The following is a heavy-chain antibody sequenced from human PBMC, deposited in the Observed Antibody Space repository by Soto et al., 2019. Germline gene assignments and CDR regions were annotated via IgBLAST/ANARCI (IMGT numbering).Heavy chain of an antibody. CDR2: INWKSDI. Sequence: GGSLRLSCAVSGFTFDDNAMHWVRQAPGKGLEWVSGINWKSDIGYAASVKGRFTISRDNAENSLYLQMNSLRAEDTALYYCAIPQDRGGRTTFIYWGQGTQVTVSS. CDR3: AIPQDRGGRTTFIY. V-gene: IGHV3-9*01. D-gene: IGHD1-26*01. J-gene: IGHJ4*02. CDR1: GFTFDDNA.